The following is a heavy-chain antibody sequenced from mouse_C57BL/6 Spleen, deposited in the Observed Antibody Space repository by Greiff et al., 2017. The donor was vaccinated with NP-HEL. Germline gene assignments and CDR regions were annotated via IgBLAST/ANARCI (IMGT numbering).Heavy chain of an antibody. CDR1: GFTFSDYG. Sequence: EVMLVESGGGLVQPGGSLKLSCAASGFTFSDYGMAWVRQAPRKGPEWVAFISNLAYSIYYADTVTGRFSISREKAKNTLYLEMSSLRSEVTAMYYCARRDYYGRGDDFDYWGQGTTLTVAS. CDR3: ARRDYYGRGDDFDY. J-gene: IGHJ2*01. D-gene: IGHD1-1*01. V-gene: IGHV5-15*01. CDR2: ISNLAYSI.